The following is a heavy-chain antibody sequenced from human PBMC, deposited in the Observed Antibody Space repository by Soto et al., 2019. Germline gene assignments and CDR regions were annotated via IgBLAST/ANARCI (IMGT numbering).Heavy chain of an antibody. CDR1: GYTLNSYA. Sequence: ASVKVSCKASGYTLNSYAVHWVRQAPGQGLEWMGWINADNDATRYSARFQDRVTITRDRSANTAYMELSILRSEDTAVYYCARLVVGDYYYGMDVWGQGTTVTVSS. CDR2: INADNDAT. D-gene: IGHD2-15*01. CDR3: ARLVVGDYYYGMDV. V-gene: IGHV1-3*01. J-gene: IGHJ6*02.